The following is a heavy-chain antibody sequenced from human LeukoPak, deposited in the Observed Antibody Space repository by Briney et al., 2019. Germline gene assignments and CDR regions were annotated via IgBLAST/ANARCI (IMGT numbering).Heavy chain of an antibody. CDR3: ARLYSSGWAPFDY. V-gene: IGHV5-51*01. D-gene: IGHD6-19*01. J-gene: IGHJ4*02. CDR1: GYSFTSYW. Sequence: GESLKSSCKGSGYSFTSYWSGWVRRLAGKGLEWMGIIYPGDSDTRYSPSFQGQVTISADKSISTAYLQWSSLKASDPAMYYCARLYSSGWAPFDYWGQGTLVTVSS. CDR2: IYPGDSDT.